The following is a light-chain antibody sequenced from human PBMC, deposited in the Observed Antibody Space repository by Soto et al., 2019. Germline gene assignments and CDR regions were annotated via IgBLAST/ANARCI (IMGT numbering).Light chain of an antibody. J-gene: IGLJ2*01. CDR1: SNDVGGYNY. Sequence: QSVLTQPRSVSGSPGQSVTISCTGTSNDVGGYNYVSWYQQHPGKAPKFLIYDVTKRPSGVPGRFSGSKSGNTASLTISGLQAEDEADYYCCSYAADTYTLIFGGGTKLTVL. V-gene: IGLV2-11*01. CDR2: DVT. CDR3: CSYAADTYTLI.